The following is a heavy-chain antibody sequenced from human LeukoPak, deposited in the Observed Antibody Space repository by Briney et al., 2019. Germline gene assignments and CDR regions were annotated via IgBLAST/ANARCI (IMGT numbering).Heavy chain of an antibody. CDR1: GFTFSSYW. D-gene: IGHD2-21*01. V-gene: IGHV3-7*03. J-gene: IGHJ4*02. CDR2: IKQDGSEK. Sequence: PGGSLRLSCAASGFTFSSYWMSWVRQAPGKGLEWVANIKQDGSEKYYVDSVKGRFTISRDNSKNTLYMEMNSLRVEDTAVYYCAKASSLLRGPMVIYFFDFWGQGTLVTVSS. CDR3: AKASSLLRGPMVIYFFDF.